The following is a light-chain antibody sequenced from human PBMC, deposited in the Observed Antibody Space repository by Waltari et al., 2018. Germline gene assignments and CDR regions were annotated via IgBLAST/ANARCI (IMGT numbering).Light chain of an antibody. Sequence: DIVMTQYPDSLAVSLGERDTINCKSSQSVLYSSNNKNYLAWYQQKPGQTPKLLIYWASTRESGVPVRFSGSGSGTDFALTISSLQAEDVAVYYCQQYYSTFTFGGGTKVEIK. CDR1: QSVLYSSNNKNY. CDR2: WAS. V-gene: IGKV4-1*01. J-gene: IGKJ4*01. CDR3: QQYYSTFT.